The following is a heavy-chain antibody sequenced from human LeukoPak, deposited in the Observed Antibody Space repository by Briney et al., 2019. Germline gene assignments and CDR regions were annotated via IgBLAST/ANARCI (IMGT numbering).Heavy chain of an antibody. CDR2: IRYDGSTK. Sequence: GGSLRLSCAASGFTFYSYGMHWVRQAPGKGLEWVAFIRYDGSTKYYADSVKDRFTISRDNSKNTLYLQMNSLRAEDTALYYCAKVSSSSWGLLDYWGQGTLVTVSS. CDR3: AKVSSSSWGLLDY. D-gene: IGHD6-13*01. CDR1: GFTFYSYG. V-gene: IGHV3-30*02. J-gene: IGHJ4*02.